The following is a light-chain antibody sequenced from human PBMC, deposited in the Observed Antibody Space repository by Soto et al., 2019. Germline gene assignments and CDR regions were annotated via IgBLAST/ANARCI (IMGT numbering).Light chain of an antibody. CDR1: SRDVGGQNY. CDR3: CSHAGNNNYV. CDR2: AVS. Sequence: QSALTQPPSASGSPGQSVAISCTGTSRDVGGQNYVSWYQQHPGKAPKLIIYAVSNRPSGVHDRFSGSKSGNMASLTISGLRAEDEADYYCCSHAGNNNYVFGTGTKVTVL. V-gene: IGLV2-8*01. J-gene: IGLJ1*01.